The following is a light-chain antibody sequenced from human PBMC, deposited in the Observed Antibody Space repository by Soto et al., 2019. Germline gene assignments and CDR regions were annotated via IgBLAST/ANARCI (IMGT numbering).Light chain of an antibody. Sequence: DIVMTQSPDSLAVSLGERATINCKSSQSVLYNSNTKNYLAWYQQKPGQPPKLLFYCASARESGVPDRFSGSGYRTDCTRTISSLHAEDVALYHWHQYYDIPVTYGGRPKVEIK. CDR1: QSVLYNSNTKNY. CDR3: HQYYDIPVT. CDR2: CAS. V-gene: IGKV4-1*01. J-gene: IGKJ4*01.